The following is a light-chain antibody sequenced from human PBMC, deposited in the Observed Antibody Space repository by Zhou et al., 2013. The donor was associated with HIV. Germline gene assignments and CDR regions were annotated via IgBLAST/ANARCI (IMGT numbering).Light chain of an antibody. CDR2: AAS. Sequence: DIQMTQSPSSLSASVGDRVTITCRTSQSISSYLNWYQQKPGKAPKILIYAASSLQSGVPSRFSGSGSGTDFTLTISSLQPEDFATYYCQKYSSAPFTFGPGTKVDI. V-gene: IGKV1-39*01. CDR3: QKYSSAPFT. CDR1: QSISSY. J-gene: IGKJ3*01.